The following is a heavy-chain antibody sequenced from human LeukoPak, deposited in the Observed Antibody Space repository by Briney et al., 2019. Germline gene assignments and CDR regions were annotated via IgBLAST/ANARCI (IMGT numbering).Heavy chain of an antibody. D-gene: IGHD1-26*01. CDR3: ARRTYSGTYYYFDY. Sequence: LPGGALRISCAASGFSICTYWMHWVRQAPGKGLVWVSRINSDGSTTSYADSVKGRFTISRDNAKNTLYLQMNSLRAEDTAVYYCARRTYSGTYYYFDYWGQGTLVNVSS. CDR2: INSDGSTT. CDR1: GFSICTYW. V-gene: IGHV3-74*01. J-gene: IGHJ4*02.